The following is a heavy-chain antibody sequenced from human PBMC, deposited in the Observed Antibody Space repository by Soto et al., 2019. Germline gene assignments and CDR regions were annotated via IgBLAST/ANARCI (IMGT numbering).Heavy chain of an antibody. CDR3: ASGEYSSSKNDAFAI. Sequence: GASVKVSCKVSGYTLTELSMHWVRQAPGKGLEWMGGFDPEDGETIYAQKFQGRVTMTEDTSTDTAYMELSSLRSEDTAVYYCASGEYSSSKNDAFAIWGQGTTVTVSS. D-gene: IGHD6-13*01. CDR1: GYTLTELS. J-gene: IGHJ3*02. V-gene: IGHV1-24*01. CDR2: FDPEDGET.